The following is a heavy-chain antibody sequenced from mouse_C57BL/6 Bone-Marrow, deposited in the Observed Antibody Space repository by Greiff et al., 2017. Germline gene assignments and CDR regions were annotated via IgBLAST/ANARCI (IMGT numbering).Heavy chain of an antibody. Sequence: QVQLQQPGAELVMPGASVKLSCKASGYTFTSYWMHWVKQRPGQGLEWIGEIDPSDSYTNYNQKFKGKSTLTVDKSSSTAYMQLSSLTSEDSAVYYGARKGIYYDYAAWFADWGQGTLVTVSA. D-gene: IGHD2-4*01. CDR1: GYTFTSYW. V-gene: IGHV1-69*01. CDR2: IDPSDSYT. J-gene: IGHJ3*01. CDR3: ARKGIYYDYAAWFAD.